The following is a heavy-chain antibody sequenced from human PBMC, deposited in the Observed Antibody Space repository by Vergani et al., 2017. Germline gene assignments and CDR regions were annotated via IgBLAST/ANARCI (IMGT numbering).Heavy chain of an antibody. CDR2: INHSGST. D-gene: IGHD6-19*01. CDR1: GGSFSGYY. CDR3: ARSAYSSGWWSYNWFDP. J-gene: IGHJ5*02. V-gene: IGHV4-34*01. Sequence: QVQLQQWGAGLLKPSETLSLTCAVYGGSFSGYYWSWIRQPPGKGLEWIGEINHSGSTNYNPSLKSRVTISVDTSKNQFSLELSSVTAADAAVYYWARSAYSSGWWSYNWFDPWGQGTLVTVSS.